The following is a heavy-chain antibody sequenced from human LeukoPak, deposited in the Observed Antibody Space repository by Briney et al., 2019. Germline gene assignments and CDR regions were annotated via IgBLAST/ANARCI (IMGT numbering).Heavy chain of an antibody. Sequence: GGSLRLSCAAPGFTFSSYAMHWVRQAPGKGLEWVAVISYDGSNKYYADSVKGRFTISRDNSKNTLYLQMNSLRAEDTAVYYCARYRATYYYGMDVWGQGTTVTVSS. CDR3: ARYRATYYYGMDV. J-gene: IGHJ6*02. D-gene: IGHD3-10*01. V-gene: IGHV3-30*04. CDR1: GFTFSSYA. CDR2: ISYDGSNK.